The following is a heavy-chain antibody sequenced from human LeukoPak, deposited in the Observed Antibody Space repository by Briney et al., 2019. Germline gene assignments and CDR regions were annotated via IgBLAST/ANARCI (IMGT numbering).Heavy chain of an antibody. D-gene: IGHD1-26*01. CDR1: GFTFSSYA. CDR3: AKVGSGSSHYYYYMDV. V-gene: IGHV3-23*01. CDR2: ISGSGGST. J-gene: IGHJ6*03. Sequence: PGGSLRLSCAASGFTFSSYAMSWVRQAPGKGPEWVSAISGSGGSTYYADSVKGRFTISRDNSKNTLYLQMNSLRAEDTAVYYCAKVGSGSSHYYYYMDVWGKGTTVTVSS.